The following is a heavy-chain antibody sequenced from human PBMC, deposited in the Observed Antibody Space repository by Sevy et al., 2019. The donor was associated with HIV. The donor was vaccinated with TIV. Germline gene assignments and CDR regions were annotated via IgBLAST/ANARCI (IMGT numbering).Heavy chain of an antibody. V-gene: IGHV4-39*01. CDR3: ARLRGMKNGMDV. CDR1: GGSISSSSYY. J-gene: IGHJ6*02. Sequence: SETLSLTCTVSGGSISSSSYYWGWIRQPPGKGLEWIGSIYDSGSTYYNPSLKRRVTISVDTSKNQFSLKLSSVTAADTAVYYCARLRGMKNGMDVWGQGTTVIVSS. CDR2: IYDSGST. D-gene: IGHD6-13*01.